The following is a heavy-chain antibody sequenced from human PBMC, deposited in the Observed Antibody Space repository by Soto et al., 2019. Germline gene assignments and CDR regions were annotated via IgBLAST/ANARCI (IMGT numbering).Heavy chain of an antibody. V-gene: IGHV4-34*01. CDR3: AKGKHPDY. CDR1: GGSFSGYY. CDR2: INHSGST. J-gene: IGHJ4*02. Sequence: SETLSLTCAVYGGSFSGYYWSWIRQPPGKGLEWIGEINHSGSTNYNPSLKSRVTISVDTSKNQFSLKLSSVTAADTAVYYCAKGKHPDYWGQGTLVTVSS.